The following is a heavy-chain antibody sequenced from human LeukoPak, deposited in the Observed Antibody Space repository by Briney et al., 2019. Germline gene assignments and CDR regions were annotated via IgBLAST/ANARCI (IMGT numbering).Heavy chain of an antibody. CDR2: IKQDGSEK. CDR3: ARSQLRYFDWSPSVGAFDI. V-gene: IGHV3-7*01. J-gene: IGHJ3*02. D-gene: IGHD3-9*01. CDR1: GFTFSSYW. Sequence: PGGSLRLSCAASGFTFSSYWMSWVRQAPGKGLEWVANIKQDGSEKYYVDSVKGRFTISRDNAKNSLYLQMNSLRAEDTAVYYCARSQLRYFDWSPSVGAFDIWGQGTMVTVSS.